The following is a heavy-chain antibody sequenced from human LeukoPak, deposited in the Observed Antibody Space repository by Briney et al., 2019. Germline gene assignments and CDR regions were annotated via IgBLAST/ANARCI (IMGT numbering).Heavy chain of an antibody. CDR2: INPTSGGT. CDR1: GYTFTGYY. J-gene: IGHJ4*02. V-gene: IGHV1-2*02. D-gene: IGHD2-2*01. Sequence: GASVKVSCKASGYTFTGYYMHWVRLAPGQGLEWMGWINPTSGGTNYAQKFQARVTMTRDASISTAYMELSRLRSDDTAVYYCARDIGGSQLQYYFDLWGQGTLVTVSS. CDR3: ARDIGGSQLQYYFDL.